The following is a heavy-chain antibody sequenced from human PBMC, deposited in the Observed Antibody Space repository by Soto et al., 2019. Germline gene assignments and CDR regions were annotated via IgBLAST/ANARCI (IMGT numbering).Heavy chain of an antibody. CDR1: GFTVTINY. J-gene: IGHJ5*01. Sequence: VGSLRLSCGVSGFTVTINYMSWVRQAPGKGLEWVSVRYSVGPQYHAQSVKDRLTISGHPSKNTLYLQIYGLRIDATALYYYVRHLGHSDLDPWGQGALVTVSS. V-gene: IGHV3-66*02. D-gene: IGHD1-26*01. CDR2: RYSVGPQ. CDR3: VRHLGHSDLDP.